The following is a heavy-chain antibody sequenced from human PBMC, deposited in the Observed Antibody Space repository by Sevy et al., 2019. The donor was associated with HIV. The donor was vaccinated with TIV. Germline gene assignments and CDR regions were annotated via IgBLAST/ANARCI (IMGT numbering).Heavy chain of an antibody. CDR2: ISYDGKNE. V-gene: IGHV3-30*18. CDR1: GFTFYNYG. Sequence: GGSLRLSCAGSGFTFYNYGIHWVRQAPGKELEWVTMISYDGKNENYADSVKGRFTISRDNSKNTVYLQMNSLRPDDTAIYYCAKDRSGSWSVDDWGQGTLVTVSS. J-gene: IGHJ4*02. CDR3: AKDRSGSWSVDD. D-gene: IGHD6-13*01.